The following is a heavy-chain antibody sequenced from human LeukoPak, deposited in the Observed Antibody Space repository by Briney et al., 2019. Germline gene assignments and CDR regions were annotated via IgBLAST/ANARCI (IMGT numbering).Heavy chain of an antibody. J-gene: IGHJ4*02. CDR2: ISYYNGNT. D-gene: IGHD4-17*01. CDR1: GYAFTNYG. CDR3: ARDVSLGRQSYGESFDY. V-gene: IGHV1-18*01. Sequence: ASVKVSCKTSGYAFTNYGISWVRQATGEEPQWMGWISYYNGNTNYVQKFQGRVTMITDTSTSTAYMELRSRRSDDTAVYYCARDVSLGRQSYGESFDYWGQGTLVTVSS.